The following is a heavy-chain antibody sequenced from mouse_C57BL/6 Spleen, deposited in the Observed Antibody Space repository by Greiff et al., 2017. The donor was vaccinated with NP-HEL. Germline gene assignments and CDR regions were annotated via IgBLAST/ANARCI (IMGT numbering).Heavy chain of an antibody. Sequence: VQLQQSGAELARPGASVKLSCKASGYTFTSYGISWVKQRTGQGLEWIGEIYPRSGNTYYNEKFKGKATLTADKSSSTAYMELRSLTSEDSAVYFCARFGETSYFDYWGQGTTLTVSS. CDR1: GYTFTSYG. D-gene: IGHD3-1*01. J-gene: IGHJ2*01. V-gene: IGHV1-81*01. CDR2: IYPRSGNT. CDR3: ARFGETSYFDY.